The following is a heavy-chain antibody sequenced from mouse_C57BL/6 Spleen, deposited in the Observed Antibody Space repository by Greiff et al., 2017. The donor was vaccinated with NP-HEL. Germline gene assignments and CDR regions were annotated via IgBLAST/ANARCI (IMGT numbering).Heavy chain of an antibody. CDR3: ARWGRPAEAWFAY. CDR2: IYPRSGNT. V-gene: IGHV1-81*01. D-gene: IGHD3-3*01. CDR1: GYTFTSYG. Sequence: QVQLQQSGAELVRPGASVKLSCKASGYTFTSYGISWVKQSTGQGLEWIGEIYPRSGNTYYNEKFKGKATLTADKSSSTAYMELRSLTSEDSAVYFCARWGRPAEAWFAYWGQGTLVTVSA. J-gene: IGHJ3*01.